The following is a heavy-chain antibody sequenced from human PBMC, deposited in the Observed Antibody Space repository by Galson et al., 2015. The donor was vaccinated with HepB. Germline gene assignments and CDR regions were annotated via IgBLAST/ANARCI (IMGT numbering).Heavy chain of an antibody. CDR2: IYTSGST. V-gene: IGHV4-4*07. CDR3: ARVFGDCSSTTSCYTYYYYYYGMDV. Sequence: SETLSLTCTVSGGSISSYYWSWIRQPAGEGLEWIGRIYTSGSTNYNPSLKSRVTMSVDTSKNQFSLKLSSVTAADTAVYYCARVFGDCSSTTSCYTYYYYYYGMDVWGQGTTVTVPS. D-gene: IGHD2-2*02. CDR1: GGSISSYY. J-gene: IGHJ6*02.